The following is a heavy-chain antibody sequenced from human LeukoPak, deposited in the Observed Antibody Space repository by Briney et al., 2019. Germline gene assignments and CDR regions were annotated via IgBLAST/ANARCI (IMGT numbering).Heavy chain of an antibody. V-gene: IGHV5-51*01. CDR2: IYPSDSDT. Sequence: GESLKISCKGSGYSFTSNWIGWVRQMPGKGLEWMGVIYPSDSDTRYSPSFQGQVTISADKSINTAYLQWSSLKASDTAMYYCARHGRGYLESKIPTLYKWFDPWGQGTLVTVSS. CDR3: ARHGRGYLESKIPTLYKWFDP. CDR1: GYSFTSNW. J-gene: IGHJ5*02. D-gene: IGHD3-22*01.